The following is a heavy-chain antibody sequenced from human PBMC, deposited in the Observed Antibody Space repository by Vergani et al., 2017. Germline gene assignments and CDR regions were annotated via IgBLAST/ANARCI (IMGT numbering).Heavy chain of an antibody. CDR3: ARDPRDDIVVVPAAILDYYYYYMDV. CDR2: ISSSSSYI. V-gene: IGHV3-21*01. CDR1: GFTFSSYS. Sequence: EVQLVESGGGLVKPGGSLRLSCAASGFTFSSYSMNWVRQAPGKGLEWVSSISSSSSYIYYADSVKGRFTISRDNAKNSLYLQMNSLRAEDTAVYYCARDPRDDIVVVPAAILDYYYYYMDVWGKGTTVTVSS. D-gene: IGHD2-2*01. J-gene: IGHJ6*03.